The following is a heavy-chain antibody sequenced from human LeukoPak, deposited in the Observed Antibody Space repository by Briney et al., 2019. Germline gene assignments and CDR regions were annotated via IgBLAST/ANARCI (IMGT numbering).Heavy chain of an antibody. CDR2: INPNSGGT. CDR3: ATLGTFYDILTGYQNMDV. V-gene: IGHV1-2*02. J-gene: IGHJ6*03. Sequence: ASVKVSCKASGYTFTGYYMHWVRQAPGQGLEWMGWINPNSGGTNYAQKFQGRVTMTRDTSISTAYMELSRLRSDDRAVYYCATLGTFYDILTGYQNMDVWGKGTTVTISS. D-gene: IGHD3-9*01. CDR1: GYTFTGYY.